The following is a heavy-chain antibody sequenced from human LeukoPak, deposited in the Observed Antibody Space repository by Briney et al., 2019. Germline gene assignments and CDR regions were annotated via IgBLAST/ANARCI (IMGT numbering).Heavy chain of an antibody. CDR1: GFTFSGSA. CDR3: TRDSGTYNWFDP. D-gene: IGHD1-26*01. V-gene: IGHV3-73*01. CDR2: IDKKDKGYATAT. Sequence: PGGSLKLSCAASGFTFSGSAIHWVRQSSGKGLEWVGQIDKKDKGYATATAYAASVKGRFTISRDDSINTAYLQMKSLKTEDTALYYCTRDSGTYNWFDPWGQGTLGTVCS. J-gene: IGHJ5*02.